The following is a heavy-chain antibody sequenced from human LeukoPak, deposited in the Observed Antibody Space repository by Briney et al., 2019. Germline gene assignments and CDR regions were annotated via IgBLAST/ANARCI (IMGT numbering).Heavy chain of an antibody. CDR3: ARSKMGSSGYYLDY. J-gene: IGHJ4*02. V-gene: IGHV3-20*04. CDR2: INWNGGST. D-gene: IGHD3-22*01. CDR1: GFTFDDYG. Sequence: GGSLRLSCAASGFTFDDYGMSWVRQAPGKGLEWVSGINWNGGSTGYADSVKGRFTISRDNAKNSLYLQMNSRRAEDTALYYCARSKMGSSGYYLDYWGQGTLVTVSS.